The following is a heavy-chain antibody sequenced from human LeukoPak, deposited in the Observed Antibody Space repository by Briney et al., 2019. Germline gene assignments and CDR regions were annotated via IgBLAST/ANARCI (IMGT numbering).Heavy chain of an antibody. Sequence: GEALKISCQGFGYTFTTSWIGWVRQLPGKGLEWMAIIYAGNFDTKYSASFQGQVSISTDRSISTAYLQWSSLQASDTAIYYCAILNHPDGRVYWGEGTPVTVSS. J-gene: IGHJ4*02. D-gene: IGHD5-24*01. CDR2: IYAGNFDT. CDR3: AILNHPDGRVY. V-gene: IGHV5-51*01. CDR1: GYTFTTSW.